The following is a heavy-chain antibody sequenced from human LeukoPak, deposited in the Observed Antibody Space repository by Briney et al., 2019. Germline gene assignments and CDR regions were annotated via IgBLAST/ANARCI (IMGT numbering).Heavy chain of an antibody. CDR2: IWYDGSNK. Sequence: WGSLRLSCAASGFTFSSYGMHWVRQAPGKGLEWVAVIWYDGSNKYYADSVKGRFTISRDNSKNTLYLQMNSLRAEDTAVYYCARDRARGSYGDFPVDYWGQGTLVTVSS. V-gene: IGHV3-33*01. D-gene: IGHD4-17*01. CDR1: GFTFSSYG. CDR3: ARDRARGSYGDFPVDY. J-gene: IGHJ4*02.